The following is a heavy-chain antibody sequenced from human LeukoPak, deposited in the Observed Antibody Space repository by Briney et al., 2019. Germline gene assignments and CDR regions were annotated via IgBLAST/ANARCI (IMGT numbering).Heavy chain of an antibody. J-gene: IGHJ5*02. V-gene: IGHV4-39*01. Sequence: SETLSLTCTVSGGSIRSSGYYWALIRQPPGKWLESIANIYYSGNTYYNPSLRSRVTISVDTPKNQFSLKLTSVTAADTAVYYCARHRVYDWNYPIWFDPWGQGTLVTVSS. CDR1: GGSIRSSGYY. D-gene: IGHD3-16*01. CDR3: ARHRVYDWNYPIWFDP. CDR2: IYYSGNT.